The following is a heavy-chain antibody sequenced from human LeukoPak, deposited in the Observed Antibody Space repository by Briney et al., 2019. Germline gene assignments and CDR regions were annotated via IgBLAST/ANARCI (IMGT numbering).Heavy chain of an antibody. Sequence: RGSLRLSCAASGFSFSTSGMHWVRQAPGKGLEWVAVIWYDGSNKYYADSVKGRFTISRDNSKNTLYLQMNSLRAEDTALYYCASGSDSSGYHFYWGQGTLVTVSS. CDR2: IWYDGSNK. D-gene: IGHD3-22*01. J-gene: IGHJ4*02. CDR3: ASGSDSSGYHFY. CDR1: GFSFSTSG. V-gene: IGHV3-33*01.